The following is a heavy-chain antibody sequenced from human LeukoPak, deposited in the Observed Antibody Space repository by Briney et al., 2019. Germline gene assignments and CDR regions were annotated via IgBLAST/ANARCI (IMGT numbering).Heavy chain of an antibody. J-gene: IGHJ4*02. CDR1: GGTFISYT. CDR2: IIPILGIA. Sequence: SVKVSCKASGGTFISYTISWVRQAPGQGLEWIGRIIPILGIANYAQKFQGRVTITADKSTSTAYMELSSLRSEDTAVYYCAREYSSSSWECWGQGTLVTVSS. CDR3: AREYSSSSWEC. V-gene: IGHV1-69*04. D-gene: IGHD6-6*01.